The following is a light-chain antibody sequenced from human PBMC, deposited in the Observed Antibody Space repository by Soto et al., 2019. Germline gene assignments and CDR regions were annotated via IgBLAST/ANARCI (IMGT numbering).Light chain of an antibody. V-gene: IGKV3-15*01. CDR1: QGVTTN. J-gene: IGKJ5*01. Sequence: EIVMTQSPASLYVSPGDRVTLSCRAGQGVTTNFAWYQQKYGQSPRLLIYDVSTRATGVPARFSGTGYETDFNLTISGLQSEDSAVYFCQQYNNWPFSFGQGTRLEIK. CDR2: DVS. CDR3: QQYNNWPFS.